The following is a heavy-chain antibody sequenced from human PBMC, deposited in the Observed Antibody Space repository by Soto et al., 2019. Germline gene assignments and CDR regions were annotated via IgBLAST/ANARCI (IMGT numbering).Heavy chain of an antibody. CDR2: ILYDGSNK. J-gene: IGHJ4*02. Sequence: QMQLVESGRDVVQPGRSLRLSCAASGFTFSNYGMHWARQAPGKGLEWVAAILYDGSNKYYADSVKGRFTISRDNSKNTLYLQMNSLRAEDTAVSYCTGGPYYFDYCGQVNLVTVSS. V-gene: IGHV3-33*01. CDR1: GFTFSNYG. CDR3: TGGPYYFDY.